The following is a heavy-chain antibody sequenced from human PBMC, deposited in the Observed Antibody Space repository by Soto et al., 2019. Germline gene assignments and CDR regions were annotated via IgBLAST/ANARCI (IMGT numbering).Heavy chain of an antibody. CDR2: INWNGVST. D-gene: IGHD1-20*01. CDR3: ARGYINALKDY. V-gene: IGHV3-20*04. J-gene: IGHJ4*02. CDR1: GFTFDDYG. Sequence: GGSLRLSCAASGFTFDDYGMSWVRQAPGKGLDWVSGINWNGVSTAYADSVKGRFTISRDNAKNSLYLQMNSLRAEDTAFYYCARGYINALKDYWGQGTLVTVSS.